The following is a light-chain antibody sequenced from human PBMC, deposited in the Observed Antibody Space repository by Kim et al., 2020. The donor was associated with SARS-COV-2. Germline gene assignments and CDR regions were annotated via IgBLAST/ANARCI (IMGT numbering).Light chain of an antibody. V-gene: IGKV3-20*01. J-gene: IGKJ5*01. CDR3: QQYGWAPIT. Sequence: VVLTQSPGTLSLSPGERATLSCRASLSVSLNNLAWYHQKPGQAPRLLIYGASNRATGIPDRFSGSGSGTDFTLTITRVEPEDFAVYYCQQYGWAPITFVQGSRLEI. CDR1: LSVSLNN. CDR2: GAS.